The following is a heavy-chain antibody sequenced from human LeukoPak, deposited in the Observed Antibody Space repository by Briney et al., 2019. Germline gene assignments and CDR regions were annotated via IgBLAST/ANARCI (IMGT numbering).Heavy chain of an antibody. CDR2: IIPILGIA. J-gene: IGHJ6*02. CDR3: ARTFCSSTSCYSYYYGMDV. CDR1: GGIFSSYA. Sequence: GASVKVSCKASGGIFSSYAISWVRQAPGQGLEWMGRIIPILGIANYAQKFQGRVTITADKSTSTAYMELSSLRSEDTAVYYCARTFCSSTSCYSYYYGMDVWGQGTTVTVSS. D-gene: IGHD2-2*02. V-gene: IGHV1-69*04.